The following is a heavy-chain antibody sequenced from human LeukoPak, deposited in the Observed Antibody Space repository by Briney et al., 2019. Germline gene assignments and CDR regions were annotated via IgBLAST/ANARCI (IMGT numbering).Heavy chain of an antibody. J-gene: IGHJ4*02. CDR1: GGSISSGGYY. CDR2: IYYSGST. CDR3: ARASNWNFSVDY. Sequence: PSETLSLTCTVSGGSISSGGYYWSWIRQHPGRGLEWIGYIYYSGSTYYNPSLKSRVTISVDTSKNQFSLKLSSVTAADTAVYYCARASNWNFSVDYWGQGTLVTVSS. D-gene: IGHD1-7*01. V-gene: IGHV4-31*03.